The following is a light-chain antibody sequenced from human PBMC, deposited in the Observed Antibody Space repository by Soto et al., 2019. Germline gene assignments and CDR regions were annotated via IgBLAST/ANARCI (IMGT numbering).Light chain of an antibody. CDR3: VAWDDSLSGRV. Sequence: QSVLTQPPSASGTPGQRVTISCSGSSSNIGSHDVYWYQHLPGTAPKVLIYRNDQRPSGVPDRFSASRSGTSASLAISGLRSEDEADYYCVAWDDSLSGRVFGGGTKLTVL. J-gene: IGLJ3*02. CDR2: RND. V-gene: IGLV1-47*02. CDR1: SSNIGSHD.